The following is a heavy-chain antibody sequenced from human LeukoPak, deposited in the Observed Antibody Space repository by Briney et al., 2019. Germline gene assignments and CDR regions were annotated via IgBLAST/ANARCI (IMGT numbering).Heavy chain of an antibody. Sequence: GGSLRLSCTPSGFAFYDFAVSWVRQPAGKGLEWVGFIRRRAYGGAAEYAASVKGRFIISRDDSKGLAYLQMNSLKTEDTAVYYCSRNGLVDFDYWGQGARVSVSP. CDR1: GFAFYDFA. J-gene: IGHJ4*02. V-gene: IGHV3-49*04. CDR2: IRRRAYGGAA. CDR3: SRNGLVDFDY.